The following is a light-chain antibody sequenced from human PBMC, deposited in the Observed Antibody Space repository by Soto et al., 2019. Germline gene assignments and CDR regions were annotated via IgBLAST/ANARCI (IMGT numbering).Light chain of an antibody. CDR2: GAS. J-gene: IGKJ5*01. CDR3: QQYGSSPRIT. V-gene: IGKV3-20*01. CDR1: QSVSSSY. Sequence: EIVLTQSPGTLSLSPGERATLSCRASQSVSSSYLAWYQQKPGQAPRPLTYGASSRTTGIPDRFSGSGSGTDFTLTISRLEPEEFAVYYCQQYGSSPRITFGQGTRLEIK.